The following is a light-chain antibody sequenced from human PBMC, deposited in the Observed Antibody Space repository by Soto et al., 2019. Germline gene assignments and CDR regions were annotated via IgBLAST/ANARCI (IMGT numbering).Light chain of an antibody. V-gene: IGKV3-20*01. CDR1: QSLSSSD. Sequence: EIVLTQSPGTLSLSPGERATLSCRASQSLSSSDLDWYQHKPGQAPRLLIYGASSRATGIPNMFSGSGSGTDFTLTITRLEPEDYAGYYCQQYGSSPRTFGQGTNVEIK. J-gene: IGKJ1*01. CDR3: QQYGSSPRT. CDR2: GAS.